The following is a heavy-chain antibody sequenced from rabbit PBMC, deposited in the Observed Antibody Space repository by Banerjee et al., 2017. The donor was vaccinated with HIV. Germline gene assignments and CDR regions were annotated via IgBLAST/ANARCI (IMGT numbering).Heavy chain of an antibody. D-gene: IGHD4-2*01. CDR3: ARGGSAAAFNL. Sequence: QEQLEESGGDLVKPEGSLTLTCTASGFSFSGGYDMCWVRQAPGKGLEWIGSIYTGDGGTFYASWVSGRFTISETSSTTVTLRMTSLTAADTATHFCARGGSAAAFNLWGPGTLVTVS. CDR1: GFSFSGGYD. J-gene: IGHJ4*01. V-gene: IGHV1S45*01. CDR2: IYTGDGGT.